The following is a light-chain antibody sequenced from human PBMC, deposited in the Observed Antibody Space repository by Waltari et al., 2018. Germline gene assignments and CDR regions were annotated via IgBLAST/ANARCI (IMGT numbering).Light chain of an antibody. CDR1: SSDVGGYNY. J-gene: IGLJ1*01. CDR2: DVS. CDR3: CSYAGSYTHYV. Sequence: QSALTQPRSVSGSPGQSVTISCTGTSSDVGGYNYVSWYQQHPGKAPKLMIYDVSKRPSGFPDRSSASKSGTTASLTISRLQAEEEADYYCCSYAGSYTHYVFGTGTKVTVL. V-gene: IGLV2-11*01.